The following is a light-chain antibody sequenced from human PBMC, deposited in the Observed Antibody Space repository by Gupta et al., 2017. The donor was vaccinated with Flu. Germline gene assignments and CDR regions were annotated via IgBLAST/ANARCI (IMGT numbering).Light chain of an antibody. Sequence: EIVMTQSPDSVAVSLGERATTNCKSSQSVLYSSNNKNYLAWYQQKPGLPPKLLIYWASTRESGVPDRFSGSGSGTHFTLTISSLQAEDVAVYYCQQYYSSPPSFGQGTKLEIK. V-gene: IGKV4-1*01. CDR2: WAS. J-gene: IGKJ2*03. CDR3: QQYYSSPPS. CDR1: QSVLYSSNNKNY.